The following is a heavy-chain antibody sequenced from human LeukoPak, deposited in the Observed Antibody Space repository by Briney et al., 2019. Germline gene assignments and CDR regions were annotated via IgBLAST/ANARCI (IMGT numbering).Heavy chain of an antibody. J-gene: IGHJ4*02. CDR1: EFTFSDYA. V-gene: IGHV3-30-3*01. Sequence: GGSLRLSCAASEFTFSDYAVHWVRQAPGKGLQWVAVISYDGNTIHYADSVKGRFTISRDTSKNTLYLQMNSLRTEDTAVYYCARSGGLQKFDYWGQGTLVTVSS. CDR2: ISYDGNTI. CDR3: ARSGGLQKFDY. D-gene: IGHD4-11*01.